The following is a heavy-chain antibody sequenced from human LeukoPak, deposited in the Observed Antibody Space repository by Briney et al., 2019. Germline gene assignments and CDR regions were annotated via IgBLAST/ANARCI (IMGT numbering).Heavy chain of an antibody. CDR2: ISTGNGNT. J-gene: IGHJ4*02. V-gene: IGHV1-3*03. CDR3: ARENYYRIGRFDRAYLGD. CDR1: ASTFITYA. Sequence: ASVKVSCKASASTFITYAIHWVRQAPGQGLEWMGWISTGNGNTRYSKAFQDRVTITRDTSASTVYMDLRGLRSEDMAVYYCARENYYRIGRFDRAYLGDWGQGTLVTVSS. D-gene: IGHD3-10*01.